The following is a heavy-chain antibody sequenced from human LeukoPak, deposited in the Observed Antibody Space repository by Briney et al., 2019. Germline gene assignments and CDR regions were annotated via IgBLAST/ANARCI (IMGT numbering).Heavy chain of an antibody. D-gene: IGHD6-19*01. CDR3: ARADQRLYTSGWTYYFDY. Sequence: SETLSLTCTVSGDSIRNYYWSWIRQPPGKGLEWIGYIYSSGSTNYNPSLKSRVTISVDTSKNQFSLKLSSVTAADTAAYYCARADQRLYTSGWTYYFDYWGQGTLVTVSS. V-gene: IGHV4-59*01. J-gene: IGHJ4*02. CDR1: GDSIRNYY. CDR2: IYSSGST.